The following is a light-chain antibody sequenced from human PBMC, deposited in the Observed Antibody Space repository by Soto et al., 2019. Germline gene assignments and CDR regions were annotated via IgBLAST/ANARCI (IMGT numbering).Light chain of an antibody. J-gene: IGKJ1*01. V-gene: IGKV3-11*01. CDR3: HHRSNWPGT. CDR1: QSVFTY. CDR2: DVS. Sequence: EVVLTQSPATLSLSPGERATLSCRASQSVFTYLARYQQKPGQAPRLLIYDVSDRATGIPARFSATGSGTDFTLTISSLEPEDFAVYYCHHRSNWPGTFGQGTKVEIK.